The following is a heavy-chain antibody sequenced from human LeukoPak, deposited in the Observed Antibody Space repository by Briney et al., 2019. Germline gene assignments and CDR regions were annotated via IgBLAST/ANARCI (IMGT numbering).Heavy chain of an antibody. CDR3: ARVGHYYDSSGYYYDY. J-gene: IGHJ4*02. CDR2: IIPLFGTV. D-gene: IGHD3-22*01. V-gene: IGHV1-69*13. Sequence: GASVKVSCKASGGTFSSYAFSWVRQAPGQGLEWMGGIIPLFGTVNYAQKFQDRVTITADESTSTAYMELSSLRSEDTAVFYCARVGHYYDSSGYYYDYWGQGTLVTVSS. CDR1: GGTFSSYA.